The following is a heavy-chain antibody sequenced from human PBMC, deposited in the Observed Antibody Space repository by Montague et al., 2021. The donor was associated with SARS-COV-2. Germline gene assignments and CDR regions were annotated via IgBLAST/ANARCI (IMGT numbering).Heavy chain of an antibody. Sequence: SLSLSCAGSGFTFSDFYINWVRQAPGKGLEWLSFITGTNNGIRYSDSVKGRFTVSRDNAHSSVYLHLDSLTAEDTAVYYCARSLFYGSGGYFDFWGQGTLGAVSS. J-gene: IGHJ4*02. CDR2: ITGTNNGI. V-gene: IGHV3-11*03. CDR1: GFTFSDFY. CDR3: ARSLFYGSGGYFDF. D-gene: IGHD3-10*01.